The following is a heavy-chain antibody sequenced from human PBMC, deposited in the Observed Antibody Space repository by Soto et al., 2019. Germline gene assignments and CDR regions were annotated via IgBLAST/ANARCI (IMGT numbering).Heavy chain of an antibody. D-gene: IGHD2-15*01. J-gene: IGHJ4*02. V-gene: IGHV4-59*01. Sequence: QVQLQESGPGLVKPSETLSLTCNVSGISISTYYWSWIRQPPGKGLEWIGYIYSSGSTNYNPSLKSRVAISLDTSKNQFSLKLNSVTAADTAVYYCARTLCRAKGFDYWGQGTLVTVSS. CDR3: ARTLCRAKGFDY. CDR1: GISISTYY. CDR2: IYSSGST.